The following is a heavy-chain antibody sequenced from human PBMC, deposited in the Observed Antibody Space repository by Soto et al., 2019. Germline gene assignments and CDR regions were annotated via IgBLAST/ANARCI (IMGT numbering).Heavy chain of an antibody. CDR2: ISGSGGST. D-gene: IGHD2-2*01. CDR1: GFTFSSYT. V-gene: IGHV3-23*01. CDR3: AKDSQYQLPRFNWFDP. Sequence: EVQLLESGGGLVQPGGSLRLSCAASGFTFSSYTMSWVRQAPGKGLEWVSAISGSGGSTYYADSVKGRFTISRDNSKNTLYLQMNSLRAEDTAVYYCAKDSQYQLPRFNWFDPWGQGTLVTVSS. J-gene: IGHJ5*02.